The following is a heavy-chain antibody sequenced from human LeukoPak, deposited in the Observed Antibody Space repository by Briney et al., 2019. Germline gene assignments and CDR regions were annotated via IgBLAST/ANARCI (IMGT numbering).Heavy chain of an antibody. Sequence: SETLSLTCTVSGGSISSSSYYWGWIRQPPGKGLEWIGSIYYSGSTYYNPSLKSRVTISVDTSKNQFSLKLSSVTAADTAVYYCARGRGTMVRGVIITLFLRGYFDYWGQGTLVTVSS. CDR3: ARGRGTMVRGVIITLFLRGYFDY. V-gene: IGHV4-39*07. CDR2: IYYSGST. CDR1: GGSISSSSYY. D-gene: IGHD3-10*01. J-gene: IGHJ4*02.